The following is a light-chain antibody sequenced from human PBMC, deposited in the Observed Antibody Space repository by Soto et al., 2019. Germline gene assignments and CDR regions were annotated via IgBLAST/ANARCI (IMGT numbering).Light chain of an antibody. CDR1: QSISSN. J-gene: IGKJ4*01. CDR2: RTS. V-gene: IGKV3-15*01. CDR3: QQYNNSPRAT. Sequence: EIVMTQSPATLSVSPGERATLSCRASQSISSNLAWYQQKPGQAPRLLMFRTSSRATGFPARFSGSGSGTEFNLTISSLQSEYFGVYYCQQYNNSPRATFGGGTKVDIK.